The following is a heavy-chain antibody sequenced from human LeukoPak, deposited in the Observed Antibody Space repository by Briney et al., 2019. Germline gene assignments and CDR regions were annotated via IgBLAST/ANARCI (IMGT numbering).Heavy chain of an antibody. CDR3: ARGGVTTIWFDP. J-gene: IGHJ5*02. CDR1: GGTFSSYA. Sequence: SVKVSCKASGGTFSSYAISWVRQAPGQGLEWMGGIIPIIGTADYAQKFQGRVTITSDESTSTAYMELSSLRSEDTAVYYCARGGVTTIWFDPWGQGTLVTVSS. CDR2: IIPIIGTA. V-gene: IGHV1-69*13. D-gene: IGHD4-11*01.